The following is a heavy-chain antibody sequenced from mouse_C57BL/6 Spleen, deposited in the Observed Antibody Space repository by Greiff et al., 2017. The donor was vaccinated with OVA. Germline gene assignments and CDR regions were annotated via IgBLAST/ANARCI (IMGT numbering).Heavy chain of an antibody. CDR1: GYTFTSYW. CDR3: ARSSILSDGYYDY. Sequence: QVQLKQPGAELVKPGASVKMSCKASGYTFTSYWITWVKQRPGQGLEWIGDIYPGSGSTNYNEKFKSKATLTVDTSSSTAYMQPSSLTSEDSAVYYCARSSILSDGYYDYWGQGTTLTVSS. CDR2: IYPGSGST. D-gene: IGHD2-3*01. J-gene: IGHJ2*01. V-gene: IGHV1-55*01.